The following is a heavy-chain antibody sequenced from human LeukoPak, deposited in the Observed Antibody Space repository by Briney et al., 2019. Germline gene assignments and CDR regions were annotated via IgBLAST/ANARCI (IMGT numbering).Heavy chain of an antibody. CDR2: ISGSGGST. V-gene: IGHV3-23*01. Sequence: PGGSLRLSCAASGFTLSSYAMSWVRQAPGKGLEWVSAISGSGGSTYYADSVKGRFTISRDNSKNTLYLQMNSLRAEDTAVYYCAKNFGSGSYYAKVDYWGQGTLVTVSS. CDR3: AKNFGSGSYYAKVDY. D-gene: IGHD3-10*01. J-gene: IGHJ4*02. CDR1: GFTLSSYA.